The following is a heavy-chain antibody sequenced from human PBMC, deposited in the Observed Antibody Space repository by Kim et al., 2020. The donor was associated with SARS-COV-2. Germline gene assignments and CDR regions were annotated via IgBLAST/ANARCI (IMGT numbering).Heavy chain of an antibody. D-gene: IGHD6-19*01. Sequence: YLGSVKGRFTISRDNAENSLYLEMNGLRAEDTAVYYCATLLHSTAWFLEYWGQGALVTVSS. V-gene: IGHV3-7*01. CDR3: ATLLHSTAWFLEY. J-gene: IGHJ4*02.